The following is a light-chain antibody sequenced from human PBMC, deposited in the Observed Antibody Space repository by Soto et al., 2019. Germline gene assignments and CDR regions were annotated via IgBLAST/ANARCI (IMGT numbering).Light chain of an antibody. J-gene: IGLJ2*01. CDR1: TSNIGSHT. CDR3: AAWDDSLNGVV. Sequence: QAVVTQPPSASGTPGQTIVISCSGGTSNIGSHTVNWFQQLPGTAPRLLIYSNTQRPSGVPDRFSGSKSGTSASLAINGLQSQYEGDYYCAAWDDSLNGVVFGGGTKVTVL. V-gene: IGLV1-44*01. CDR2: SNT.